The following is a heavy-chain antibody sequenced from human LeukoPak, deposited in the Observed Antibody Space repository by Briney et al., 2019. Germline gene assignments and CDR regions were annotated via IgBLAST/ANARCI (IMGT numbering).Heavy chain of an antibody. V-gene: IGHV4-59*11. J-gene: IGHJ3*02. D-gene: IGHD4-17*01. CDR2: IYYSGST. Sequence: SETLSLTCTVSGGSISSHYWSWIRQSPGKGLEWIGYIYYSGSTNYNPSLKSRVTISVDTSKNQFSLKLSSVTAADTAVYYCARDLVTVTKGFDIWGQGTMVSVSS. CDR3: ARDLVTVTKGFDI. CDR1: GGSISSHY.